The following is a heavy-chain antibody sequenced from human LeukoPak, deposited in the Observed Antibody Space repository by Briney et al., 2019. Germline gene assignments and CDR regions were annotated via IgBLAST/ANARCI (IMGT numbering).Heavy chain of an antibody. Sequence: ASVKVSCKASGYTFTSYYMHWVRQAPGQGLEWMGIINPSGGSTSYAQKFQGRVTITTDESTSTAYMELSSLRSEDTAVYYCATPRSPDWYFDLWGRGTLVTVSS. V-gene: IGHV1-46*01. CDR1: GYTFTSYY. CDR2: INPSGGST. CDR3: ATPRSPDWYFDL. J-gene: IGHJ2*01.